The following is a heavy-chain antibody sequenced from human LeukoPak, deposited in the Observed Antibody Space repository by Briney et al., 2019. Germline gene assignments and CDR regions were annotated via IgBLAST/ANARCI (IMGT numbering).Heavy chain of an antibody. Sequence: PGGSLRLSCAASGFTFSNAWMSWVRQAPGKGLEWVGRIKSKTDGGTTDYAAPVKGRFTISRDDSKNTLYLQMNSLKTEDTAVYYCTTAHVLDIVVVPAAIAHYYYYYMDVWGKGTTVTVSS. V-gene: IGHV3-15*01. CDR3: TTAHVLDIVVVPAAIAHYYYYYMDV. CDR2: IKSKTDGGTT. CDR1: GFTFSNAW. D-gene: IGHD2-2*02. J-gene: IGHJ6*03.